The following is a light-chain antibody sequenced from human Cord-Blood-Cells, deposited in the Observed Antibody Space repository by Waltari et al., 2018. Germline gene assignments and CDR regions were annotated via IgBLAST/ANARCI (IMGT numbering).Light chain of an antibody. CDR3: QQYNSYWT. CDR2: DAS. CDR1: QSISSW. V-gene: IGKV1-5*01. J-gene: IGKJ1*01. Sequence: DIQITPSPSTLSASVGDRVTITCRASQSISSWLAWYQQKPGKAPKLLIYDASSLESGVPSRFSGSGAGTEFTLTISSLQPDDFATYYCQQYNSYWTFGQGTKVEIK.